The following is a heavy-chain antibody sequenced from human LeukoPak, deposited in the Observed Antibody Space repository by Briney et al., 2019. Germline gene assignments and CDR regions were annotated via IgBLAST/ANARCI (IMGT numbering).Heavy chain of an antibody. CDR1: GFTFSSYA. Sequence: GGSLRLSCAASGFTFSSYAMSWVRRAPGKGLEWVSAISGSGGSTYYADSVKGRFTISRDNSKNTLYLQMNSLRAEDTAVYYCAKHDGSGSYGFDYWGQGTLVTVSS. D-gene: IGHD3-10*01. CDR3: AKHDGSGSYGFDY. CDR2: ISGSGGST. J-gene: IGHJ4*02. V-gene: IGHV3-23*01.